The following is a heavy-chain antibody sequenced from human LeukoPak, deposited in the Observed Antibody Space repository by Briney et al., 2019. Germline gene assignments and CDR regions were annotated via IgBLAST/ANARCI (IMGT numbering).Heavy chain of an antibody. V-gene: IGHV1-2*02. CDR2: INPSGGTT. CDR3: ARSSGWKYNIDY. D-gene: IGHD6-19*01. J-gene: IGHJ4*02. CDR1: GYTFTNYY. Sequence: GASVKVSCKASGYTFTNYYIHWVRQAPGQGLEWMGLINPSGGTTNYAQKFQGRVTMTRDTSISTAYMELSRLRSDDTAMYYCARSSGWKYNIDYWGQGTLVTVSS.